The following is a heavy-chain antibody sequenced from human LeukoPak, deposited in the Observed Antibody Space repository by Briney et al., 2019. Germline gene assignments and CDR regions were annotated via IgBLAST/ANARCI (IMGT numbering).Heavy chain of an antibody. Sequence: GGSLRLSCAASGFTFDDYGMSWVRQPPGKGLEWVSGIDRKGGSTSFADSVKGRSTISRDNARNSLFMQMSSPRAEDTAFYYCVRGFRGGPFDCWGQGTLATVSS. CDR1: GFTFDDYG. D-gene: IGHD3-10*01. J-gene: IGHJ4*02. CDR3: VRGFRGGPFDC. CDR2: IDRKGGST. V-gene: IGHV3-20*04.